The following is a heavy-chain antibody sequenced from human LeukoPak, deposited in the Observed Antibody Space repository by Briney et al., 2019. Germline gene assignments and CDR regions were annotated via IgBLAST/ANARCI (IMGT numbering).Heavy chain of an antibody. CDR3: ARNSFRSGTYTPHEY. D-gene: IGHD1-26*01. CDR2: MNPNSGNT. Sequence: ASVKVSCKASGYTFTSYDINWVRQATGQGLEWMGWMNPNSGNTGYAQKFQGRVTMTRNTSISTAYMELSSLRSEDTAMYYRARNSFRSGTYTPHEYWGQGTLVTVSS. V-gene: IGHV1-8*01. CDR1: GYTFTSYD. J-gene: IGHJ4*02.